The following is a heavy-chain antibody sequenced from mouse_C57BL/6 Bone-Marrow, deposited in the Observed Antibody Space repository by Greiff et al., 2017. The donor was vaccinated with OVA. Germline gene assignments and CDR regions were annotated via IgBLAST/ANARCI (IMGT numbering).Heavy chain of an antibody. CDR3: ARQFAY. J-gene: IGHJ3*01. Sequence: QVQLKESGPELVKPGASVKISCKASGYSFTSYYIHWVQQRPGQGLEWIGWIYPGSGNTKYNEKFKGKATLTADTSSSTAYMQLSSLTSEDSAVYYCARQFAYWGQGTLVTVSA. V-gene: IGHV1-66*01. CDR2: IYPGSGNT. CDR1: GYSFTSYY.